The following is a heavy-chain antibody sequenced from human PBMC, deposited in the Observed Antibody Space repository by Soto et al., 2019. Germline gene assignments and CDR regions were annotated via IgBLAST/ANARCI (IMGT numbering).Heavy chain of an antibody. D-gene: IGHD4-17*01. Sequence: SETLSLTCTVSGGSISSSSYYWGWIRQPPGKGLEWIGSIYYSGSTYYNPSLKSRVTISVDTSKNQFSLKLSSVTAADTAVYYCARREFGDYWWFDPWGQGTLVTVSS. J-gene: IGHJ5*02. CDR1: GGSISSSSYY. V-gene: IGHV4-39*01. CDR2: IYYSGST. CDR3: ARREFGDYWWFDP.